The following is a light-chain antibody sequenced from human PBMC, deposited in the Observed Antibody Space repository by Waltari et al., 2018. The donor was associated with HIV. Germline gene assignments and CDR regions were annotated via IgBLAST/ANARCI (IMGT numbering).Light chain of an antibody. CDR3: LQYDDWPREFT. CDR1: HSVSNN. CDR2: GAF. Sequence: ETVMTQSPATLSVSPGESATLSCRASHSVSNNLAWYQQKPGQAPRPLISGAFSRATGIAARFSGSGSGTEFTLTISSVQSEDFAVYYCLQYDDWPREFTFGPGTKVDVK. V-gene: IGKV3-15*01. J-gene: IGKJ3*01.